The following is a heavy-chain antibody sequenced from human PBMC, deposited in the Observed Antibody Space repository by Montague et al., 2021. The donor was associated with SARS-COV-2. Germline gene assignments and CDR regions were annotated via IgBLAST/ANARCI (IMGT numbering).Heavy chain of an antibody. J-gene: IGHJ3*02. CDR1: GFTFSHYD. Sequence: SLRLSCAASGFTFSHYDMNWVRQAPGKGPDLISYISTSAYTTSYAGSLKGRFTISRDNGKNSLYLQMNSLRVEDTAVYYCTRDYRSIVGDGLDIWGQGTKVTVSS. V-gene: IGHV3-48*03. CDR3: TRDYRSIVGDGLDI. CDR2: ISTSAYTT. D-gene: IGHD2-2*01.